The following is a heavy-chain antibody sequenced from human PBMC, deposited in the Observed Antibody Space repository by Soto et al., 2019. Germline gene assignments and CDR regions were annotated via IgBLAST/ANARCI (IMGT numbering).Heavy chain of an antibody. CDR2: INHSGST. CDR1: GGSFSGYY. Sequence: PSETLSLTCAVYGGSFSGYYWSWIRQPPGKGLEWIGEINHSGSTNYNPSLKSRVTISVDTSKNQFSLKLSSVTAADTAVYYCARGAWLTDFWSGYYQEGWFDPWGQGTLVTVSS. J-gene: IGHJ5*02. CDR3: ARGAWLTDFWSGYYQEGWFDP. V-gene: IGHV4-34*01. D-gene: IGHD3-3*01.